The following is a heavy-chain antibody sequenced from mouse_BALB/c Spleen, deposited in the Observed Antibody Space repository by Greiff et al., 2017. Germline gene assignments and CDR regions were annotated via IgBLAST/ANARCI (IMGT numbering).Heavy chain of an antibody. CDR3: ATSYGNLSFDY. Sequence: EVKLVESGPGLVKPSQSLSLTCTVTGYSITSDYAWNWIRQFPGNKLEWMGYISYSGSTSYNPSLKSRISITRDTSKNQFFLQLNSVTTEDTATYYCATSYGNLSFDYWGQGTTLTVSS. CDR1: GYSITSDYA. CDR2: ISYSGST. D-gene: IGHD2-1*01. V-gene: IGHV3-2*02. J-gene: IGHJ2*01.